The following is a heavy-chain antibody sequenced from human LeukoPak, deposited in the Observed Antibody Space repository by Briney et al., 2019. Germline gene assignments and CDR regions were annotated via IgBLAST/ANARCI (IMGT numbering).Heavy chain of an antibody. J-gene: IGHJ1*01. CDR3: AKDQYFQH. Sequence: GGSLRLSCAASGFTFSNYAMNWVRQAPGKGLEWVSAISGSGGDTYYADSVKGRFTMSRDNSKNTLYLQMNSLRAEDTAVYYCAKDQYFQHWGQGTLVTVSS. V-gene: IGHV3-23*01. CDR1: GFTFSNYA. CDR2: ISGSGGDT.